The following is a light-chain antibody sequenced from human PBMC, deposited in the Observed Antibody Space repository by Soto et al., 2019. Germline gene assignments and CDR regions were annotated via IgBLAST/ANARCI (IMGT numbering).Light chain of an antibody. V-gene: IGKV3-20*01. Sequence: DIVLTQSPGTLSLSPGERATLSCRASQSVSSSHLAWYQQKPGQAPRLFIYGASSRATGIPDRFSGSGSGTDFTLTISRLQPEDFAVYYCQQYNNWPPVFSFGPGTNVDIK. CDR1: QSVSSSH. CDR2: GAS. J-gene: IGKJ3*01. CDR3: QQYNNWPPVFS.